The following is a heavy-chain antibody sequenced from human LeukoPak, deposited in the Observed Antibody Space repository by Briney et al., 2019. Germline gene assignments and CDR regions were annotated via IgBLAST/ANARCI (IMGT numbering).Heavy chain of an antibody. V-gene: IGHV4-59*12. CDR3: ARDLDYYDSSGYFFDI. CDR2: IYYSVST. J-gene: IGHJ3*02. CDR1: GGAISSYY. D-gene: IGHD3-22*01. Sequence: PSETLSLTCTVSGGAISSYYWSWIRQPPGKGLEWIGYIYYSVSTYNNPSLKSRVTISVDTSKNQLSLRLSSVTAADTAVYYCARDLDYYDSSGYFFDIWGQGTMVTVSS.